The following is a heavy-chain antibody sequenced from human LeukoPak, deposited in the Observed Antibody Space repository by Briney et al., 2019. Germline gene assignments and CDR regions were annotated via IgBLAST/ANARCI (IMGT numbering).Heavy chain of an antibody. CDR3: ARDDYDYVWGSFDY. J-gene: IGHJ4*02. D-gene: IGHD3-16*01. Sequence: SETLSLTCAVSGGSISSSSYYWGWIRQPPGKGLEWIGSIYYSGSTYYNPSLKSRVTISVDTSKNQFSLKLSSVTAADTAVYYCARDDYDYVWGSFDYWGQGTLVTVSS. CDR2: IYYSGST. V-gene: IGHV4-39*07. CDR1: GGSISSSSYY.